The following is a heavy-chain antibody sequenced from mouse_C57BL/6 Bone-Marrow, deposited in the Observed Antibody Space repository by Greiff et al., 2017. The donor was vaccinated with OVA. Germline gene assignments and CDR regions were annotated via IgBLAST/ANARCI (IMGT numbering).Heavy chain of an antibody. J-gene: IGHJ4*01. Sequence: EVMLVESGGGLVQPGGSMKLSCAASGFTFSDAWMDWVRQSPEKGLEWVAEIRNKANNHATYYAESVKGRFTISRDDSKSSVYLQMNSLRAEDTGIYYCTRPDYDPHYAMDYWGQGTSVTVSS. V-gene: IGHV6-6*01. CDR2: IRNKANNHAT. CDR1: GFTFSDAW. D-gene: IGHD2-4*01. CDR3: TRPDYDPHYAMDY.